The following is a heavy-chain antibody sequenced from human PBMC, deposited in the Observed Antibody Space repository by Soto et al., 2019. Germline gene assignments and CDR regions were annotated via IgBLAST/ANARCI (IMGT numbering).Heavy chain of an antibody. D-gene: IGHD1-26*01. CDR3: ASHSGSSPEGRYYYGMDV. CDR2: IIPIFGTA. CDR1: GGTFSSYA. V-gene: IGHV1-69*12. Sequence: QVQLVQSGAEVKKPGSSVKVSCKASGGTFSSYAISWVRQAPGQGLEWMGGIIPIFGTADYAQKFQGRVTITADESTSPAYMELSSRRSEDTAVYYCASHSGSSPEGRYYYGMDVWGQGTTVTVSS. J-gene: IGHJ6*02.